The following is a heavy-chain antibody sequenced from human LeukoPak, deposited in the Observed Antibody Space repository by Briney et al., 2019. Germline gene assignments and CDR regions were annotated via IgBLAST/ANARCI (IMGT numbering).Heavy chain of an antibody. CDR1: GFTFSSYS. CDR3: ARGRYDSSGSYSFFDY. V-gene: IGHV3-21*01. D-gene: IGHD3-22*01. Sequence: GGSLRLSCAASGFTFSSYSMNWVRQAPGKGLEWVSCITRSSVYIYYADSVKGRFTISRDNAKNSLYLQMNSLRAEDTAVYYCARGRYDSSGSYSFFDYWGQGTLVTVSS. J-gene: IGHJ4*02. CDR2: ITRSSVYI.